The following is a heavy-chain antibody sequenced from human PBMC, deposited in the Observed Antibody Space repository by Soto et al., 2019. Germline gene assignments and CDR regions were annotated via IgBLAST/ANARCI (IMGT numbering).Heavy chain of an antibody. V-gene: IGHV3-53*01. CDR1: GFIVGGDY. J-gene: IGHJ4*02. CDR2: IYSGGTT. CDR3: ARGRSPSYFDY. Sequence: VGSLRLSCVASGFIVGGDYMSWVRQAPGKGLDWVSIIYSGGTTYFADSVKGRFTISRDNSKNTLYLQMDTLTAEDTAVYYCARGRSPSYFDYWGPGTLVTVSS.